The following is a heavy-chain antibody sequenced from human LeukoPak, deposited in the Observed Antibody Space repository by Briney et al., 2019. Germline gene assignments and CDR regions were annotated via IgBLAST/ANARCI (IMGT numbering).Heavy chain of an antibody. D-gene: IGHD3-10*01. CDR1: GYSFTSYW. CDR2: IYPGDSDT. Sequence: GESLKISCKGSGYSFTSYWIGWVRQMPGQGLEWMGIIYPGDSDTRYSPSFQGQVTISADKSISTAYLQWSSLKASDTAMYYCATSGRGQLTHRYYFDYWGQGTLVTVSS. CDR3: ATSGRGQLTHRYYFDY. J-gene: IGHJ4*02. V-gene: IGHV5-51*01.